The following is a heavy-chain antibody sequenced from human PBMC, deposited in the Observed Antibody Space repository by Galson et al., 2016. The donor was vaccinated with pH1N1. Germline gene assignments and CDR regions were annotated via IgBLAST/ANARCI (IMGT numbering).Heavy chain of an antibody. Sequence: SLRLSCAASGFAFSNYAMSRVRQAPGKGLEWVSATSGSGGTTYYADSARGRFTVSRDHSKTPLYLPMSSLRAEDTGVYYCAKDLGDNIWGSYRPGDWGLGTLVTVSS. CDR3: AKDLGDNIWGSYRPGD. D-gene: IGHD3-16*02. V-gene: IGHV3-23*01. CDR2: TSGSGGTT. CDR1: GFAFSNYA. J-gene: IGHJ4*02.